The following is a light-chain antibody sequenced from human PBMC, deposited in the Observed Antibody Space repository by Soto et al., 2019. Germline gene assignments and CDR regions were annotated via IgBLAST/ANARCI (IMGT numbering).Light chain of an antibody. CDR1: SGHSSYA. CDR2: LTSDGSH. V-gene: IGLV4-69*01. Sequence: QLVLTQSPSASASLGASVKLTCTLSSGHSSYAIAWHQQQPEKGPRYLMKLTSDGSHSKGDGIPDRFSGSSSGAERYLTISSLQSEDEADYYCQTWGTGPWVFGGGTQLTVL. J-gene: IGLJ3*02. CDR3: QTWGTGPWV.